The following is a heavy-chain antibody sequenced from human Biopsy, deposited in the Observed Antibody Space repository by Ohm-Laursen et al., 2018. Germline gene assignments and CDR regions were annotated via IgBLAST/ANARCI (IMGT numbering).Heavy chain of an antibody. Sequence: TLSLTCTVSGGSISSGGSYWSWIRQRPGKGLGWIGYIFNSANTYYNPSLKNLITISGDTSKNQLSLKLNSATAADTAVYYCARLGSGDYFPTFFDFWGQGALVTVSS. CDR1: GGSISSGGSY. J-gene: IGHJ4*02. CDR3: ARLGSGDYFPTFFDF. V-gene: IGHV4-31*01. CDR2: IFNSANT. D-gene: IGHD5-12*01.